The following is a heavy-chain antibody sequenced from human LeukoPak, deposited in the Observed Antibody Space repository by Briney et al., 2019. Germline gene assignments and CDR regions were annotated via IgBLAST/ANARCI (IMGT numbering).Heavy chain of an antibody. CDR2: ISYDGSNK. D-gene: IGHD2-15*01. J-gene: IGHJ5*02. CDR1: GFTFSSYG. V-gene: IGHV3-30*18. CDR3: AKVPSPYCSGGSCYNWFDP. Sequence: PGGSLRLSCAASGFTFSSYGMHWVRQAPGKGLEWVAVISYDGSNKYYADSVKGRFTISRDNSKNTLYLQMNSLRAEDTAVYYCAKVPSPYCSGGSCYNWFDPWGQGTLVTVSS.